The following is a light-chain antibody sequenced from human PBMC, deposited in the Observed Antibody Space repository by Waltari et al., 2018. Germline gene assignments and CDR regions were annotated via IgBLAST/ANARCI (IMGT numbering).Light chain of an antibody. CDR3: SSYMDTTTLEL. Sequence: QSALTQPASVSGSPGQSITISCTGTSSDVGSYNYVSWYQQHPGKAPKLIIYAVTNRPSGVSIRFSGSKSGNTASLTISGLQAEDEADYYCSSYMDTTTLELFGGGTSLTVL. CDR2: AVT. J-gene: IGLJ2*01. V-gene: IGLV2-14*03. CDR1: SSDVGSYNY.